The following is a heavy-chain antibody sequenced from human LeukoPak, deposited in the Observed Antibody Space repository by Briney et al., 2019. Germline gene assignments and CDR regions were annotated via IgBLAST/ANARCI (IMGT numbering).Heavy chain of an antibody. Sequence: AGGSLRLSCAASGFTFSSYAMGWVRQAPGKGLEWVSAISGSGGSTYYADSVKGRFTISRDNSKNTLYLQMNSLRAEDTAVYYCAKVTEYSYGPFDYWGQGTLVTVSS. D-gene: IGHD5-18*01. CDR2: ISGSGGST. CDR3: AKVTEYSYGPFDY. J-gene: IGHJ4*02. V-gene: IGHV3-23*01. CDR1: GFTFSSYA.